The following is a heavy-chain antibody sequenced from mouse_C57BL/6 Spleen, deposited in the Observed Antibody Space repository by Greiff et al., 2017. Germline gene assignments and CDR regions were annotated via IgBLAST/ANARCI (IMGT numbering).Heavy chain of an antibody. CDR3: YRYYYAMDY. J-gene: IGHJ4*01. CDR2: IDPETGGT. Sequence: QVQLKESGAELVRPGASVTLSCKASGYTFTDYEMHWVKQTPVHGLEWIGAIDPETGGTAYNQKFKGKAILTADKSSSTAYMELRSLTSEDSAVYYCYRYYYAMDYWGQGTSVTVSS. V-gene: IGHV1-15*01. CDR1: GYTFTDYE. D-gene: IGHD2-14*01.